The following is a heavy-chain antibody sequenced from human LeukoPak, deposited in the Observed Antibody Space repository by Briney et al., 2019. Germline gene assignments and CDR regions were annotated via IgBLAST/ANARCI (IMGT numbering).Heavy chain of an antibody. V-gene: IGHV3-30*01. D-gene: IGHD3-3*01. J-gene: IGHJ5*02. CDR1: GFTLSTYA. Sequence: GGCLRLSCEASGFTLSTYAMHWVRQAPGKGLECGAFISFDGSNTYYADSVKGRFTISRDTSKNTLHLQMNTLRPEDTAVYFCARDYTIFGVSWFDPWGQGTLVTVSS. CDR2: ISFDGSNT. CDR3: ARDYTIFGVSWFDP.